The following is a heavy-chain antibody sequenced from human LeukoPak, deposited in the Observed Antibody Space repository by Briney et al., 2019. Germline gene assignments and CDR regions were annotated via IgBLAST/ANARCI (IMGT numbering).Heavy chain of an antibody. V-gene: IGHV3-23*01. J-gene: IGHJ6*03. CDR3: ASSPYCSGDNCRPYYYFYYMDV. D-gene: IGHD2-15*01. CDR1: GFTVSDNY. Sequence: GSLRLSCAASGFTVSDNYMSWVRQAPGKGLEWVSGISGSGSSTYYADSVKGRFTVSRDNSKNTLYLQMNSLRAEDTAVYYCASSPYCSGDNCRPYYYFYYMDVWGKGTTVTVSS. CDR2: ISGSGSST.